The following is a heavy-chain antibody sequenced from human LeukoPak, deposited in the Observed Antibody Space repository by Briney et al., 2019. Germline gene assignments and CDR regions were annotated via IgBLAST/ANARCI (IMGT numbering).Heavy chain of an antibody. CDR2: IIPIFGTA. CDR3: ALAGTTVTTFRP. Sequence: ASVKVSCKASGGTFSSYAISWVRQAPGQGLEWMGGIIPIFGTANYAQKFQGRVTITTDESTSTAYMELSSLRSEDTAVYYCALAGTTVTTFRPWGQGTLVTVSS. J-gene: IGHJ4*02. D-gene: IGHD4-17*01. CDR1: GGTFSSYA. V-gene: IGHV1-69*05.